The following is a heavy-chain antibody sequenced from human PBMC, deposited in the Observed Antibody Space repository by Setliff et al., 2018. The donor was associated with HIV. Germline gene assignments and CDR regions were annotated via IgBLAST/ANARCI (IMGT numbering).Heavy chain of an antibody. CDR1: GFTFSSYW. Sequence: GGSLRLSCAASGFTFSSYWMHWVRQAPGKGPVWVARINSDGSSISYADSVKGRFTISRDNAKNTLYLQMNSLRGEDTAVYYCARHSDWYGNDAFDIWGQGTRVTVSS. CDR3: ARHSDWYGNDAFDI. CDR2: INSDGSSI. D-gene: IGHD6-19*01. V-gene: IGHV3-74*01. J-gene: IGHJ3*02.